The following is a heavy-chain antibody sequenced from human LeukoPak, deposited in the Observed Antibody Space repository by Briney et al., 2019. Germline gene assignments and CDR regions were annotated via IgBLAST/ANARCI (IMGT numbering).Heavy chain of an antibody. CDR1: GFTVSSNY. CDR2: LYSDGKT. D-gene: IGHD1/OR15-1a*01. V-gene: IGHV3-53*01. Sequence: PGGSLRLSCAASGFTVSSNYMSWVRQAPGKGLDGGAGLYSDGKTYYGDSVRGGFTISRDNSKKTLDLKMNSLRAEDTAVYYCATQGPKPNNRFDPWGQGTLVTVSS. CDR3: ATQGPKPNNRFDP. J-gene: IGHJ5*02.